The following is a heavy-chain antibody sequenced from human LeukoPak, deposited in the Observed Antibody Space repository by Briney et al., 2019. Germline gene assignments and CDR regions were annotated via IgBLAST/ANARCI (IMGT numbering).Heavy chain of an antibody. CDR1: GGSISSYY. Sequence: PSETLSLTCTVSGGSISSYYWSWIRQPRGKGLEWIGYIYYSGSTNYNPSLKSRVTISVDPSKNQFSLKLSSVTAADTAVYYCARRCQAEDYWGQGTLVTVSS. D-gene: IGHD2-15*01. V-gene: IGHV4-59*13. J-gene: IGHJ4*02. CDR3: ARRCQAEDY. CDR2: IYYSGST.